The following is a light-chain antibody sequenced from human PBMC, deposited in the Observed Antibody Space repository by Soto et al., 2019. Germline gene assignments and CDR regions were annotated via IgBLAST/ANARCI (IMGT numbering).Light chain of an antibody. CDR1: SSDVGIYNY. Sequence: QSALTQPASVSGSPGQSIAISCNGSSSDVGIYNYVSWYQQHPGKVPKLIIYEVTNRPSGVSNRFSGSKSGNTASLTISGPQAEDEADYYCSSYTTSSTRVFGTGPKVTVL. CDR3: SSYTTSSTRV. CDR2: EVT. J-gene: IGLJ1*01. V-gene: IGLV2-14*01.